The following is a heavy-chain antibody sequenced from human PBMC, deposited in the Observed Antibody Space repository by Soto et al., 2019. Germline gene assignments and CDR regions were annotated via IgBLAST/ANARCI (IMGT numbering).Heavy chain of an antibody. CDR3: ARRGSGSDYEY. Sequence: EVQLLESGGGLVQPGGSLRLSCAASGFTFSSYAMRWVRQAPVKGLEWVSAISGSGGSTYYADSVKGRFTISRDNTKNTLYLQMNSQRAEDTTVYYCARRGSGSDYEYWGQGTLVTVSS. J-gene: IGHJ4*02. CDR2: ISGSGGST. D-gene: IGHD1-26*01. CDR1: GFTFSSYA. V-gene: IGHV3-23*01.